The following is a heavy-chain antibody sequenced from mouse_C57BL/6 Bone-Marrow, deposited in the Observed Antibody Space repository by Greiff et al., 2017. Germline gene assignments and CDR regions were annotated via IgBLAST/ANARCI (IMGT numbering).Heavy chain of an antibody. J-gene: IGHJ1*03. CDR1: GYAFTDYF. V-gene: IGHV1-54*01. CDR3: ARRGATSVVATDWYFDV. Sequence: QVQLMQSGAELVRPGTSVKVSCTASGYAFTDYFIEWVKQRPGQGLEWIGVINPGSGGTNYNEKFKGKATMTADKSSSTAYMQLSSLTSEDSAVYFWARRGATSVVATDWYFDVWGTGTTVTVSS. CDR2: INPGSGGT. D-gene: IGHD1-1*01.